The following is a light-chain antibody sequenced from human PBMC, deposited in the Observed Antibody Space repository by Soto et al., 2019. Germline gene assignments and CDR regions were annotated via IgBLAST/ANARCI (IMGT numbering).Light chain of an antibody. J-gene: IGLJ1*01. CDR3: AAWDDSLDACV. CDR2: SNN. V-gene: IGLV1-44*01. CDR1: TSNIGTYT. Sequence: QSVLTQPPSASGTPGQTVTISCSGSTSNIGTYTVHWYQHLPGTAPKLLIYSNNQRPSGVPDRFSGSTSGTSASLAISGLQSEDEADYYCAAWDDSLDACVFGTGTKLTVL.